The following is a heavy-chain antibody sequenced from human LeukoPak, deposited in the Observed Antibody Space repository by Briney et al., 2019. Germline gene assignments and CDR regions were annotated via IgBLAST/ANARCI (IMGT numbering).Heavy chain of an antibody. J-gene: IGHJ6*03. V-gene: IGHV4-59*01. CDR3: ARDWGDYDTYYYYMDV. D-gene: IGHD3-22*01. CDR1: GVSISSYY. Sequence: SETLSLTCTISGVSISSYYWSWIRQPPGKGLEWIGYIYYSGSANYNPSLKSRVTISVDTSSNQFSLKLSSVTAADTAVYYCARDWGDYDTYYYYMDVWGKGTTVTISS. CDR2: IYYSGSA.